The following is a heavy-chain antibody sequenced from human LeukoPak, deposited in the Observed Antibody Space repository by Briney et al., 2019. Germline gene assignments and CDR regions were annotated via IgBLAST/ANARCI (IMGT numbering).Heavy chain of an antibody. V-gene: IGHV5-10-1*01. Sequence: GESLGISFNSSGYRFTSYWISRVRPMSGKGLEWMGRIEPSDSYTNYSPSFQGHVTISADKSISTAYLQWSSLKASDTAMYYCARQRREVYYYGSGSYYFDYGGQGTLVAVS. J-gene: IGHJ4*02. CDR3: ARQRREVYYYGSGSYYFDY. CDR1: GYRFTSYW. CDR2: IEPSDSYT. D-gene: IGHD3-10*01.